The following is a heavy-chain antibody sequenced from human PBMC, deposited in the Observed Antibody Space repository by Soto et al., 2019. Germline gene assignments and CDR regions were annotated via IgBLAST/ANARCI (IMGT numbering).Heavy chain of an antibody. CDR3: AREAPVAGTAFAH. V-gene: IGHV1-46*01. CDR2: INVSDGST. D-gene: IGHD6-19*01. J-gene: IGHJ4*02. Sequence: GASVKVSCKASGYPFTSYYLHWVRQAPGQGPEWMGRINVSDGSTRYAQNFQGRVTMTRDTSTTTVYMELSPLRSDDTAVYYCAREAPVAGTAFAHWGQGTLVTVSS. CDR1: GYPFTSYY.